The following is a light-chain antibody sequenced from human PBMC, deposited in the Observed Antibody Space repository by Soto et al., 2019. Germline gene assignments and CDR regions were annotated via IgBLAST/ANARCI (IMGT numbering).Light chain of an antibody. CDR1: RSITNS. V-gene: IGKV1-39*01. Sequence: DIQMTQSPSSLSASVGDRVTITCRASRSITNSLTWYQQKPGKAPKLLIYAASSLQSVVPSRFTGSGSGPDFTLTIISLQPADFATYFVHKSYNSPRTLGKGTKVQIK. J-gene: IGKJ1*01. CDR3: HKSYNSPRT. CDR2: AAS.